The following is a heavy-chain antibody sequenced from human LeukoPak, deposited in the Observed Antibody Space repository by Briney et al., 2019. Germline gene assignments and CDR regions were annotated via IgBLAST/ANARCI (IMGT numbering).Heavy chain of an antibody. Sequence: PGGSLRLSCAASGFTFSSYWMSWVRQAPGKGLEWVANIKQDGSEKYYVDSVKGRFTISRDNAKNSLYLQMNSLRAEDTAVYYCASYNWNYPLDDYWCQGTLVTVSS. J-gene: IGHJ4*02. CDR3: ASYNWNYPLDDY. CDR2: IKQDGSEK. CDR1: GFTFSSYW. D-gene: IGHD1-7*01. V-gene: IGHV3-7*01.